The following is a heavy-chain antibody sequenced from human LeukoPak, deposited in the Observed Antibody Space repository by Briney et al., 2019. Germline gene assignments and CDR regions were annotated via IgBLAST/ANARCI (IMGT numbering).Heavy chain of an antibody. V-gene: IGHV4-59*01. CDR2: IYYSGST. D-gene: IGHD6-13*01. Sequence: PSETLSLTCTVSGGSISSYYWSWIRQPPGKGLEWIGYIYYSGSTNYNPSLKSRVTISVDTSKNQFSLKLSSVTAADTAVYYCARDRRQYSSSWPHFDYWGQGTLVTVSS. CDR3: ARDRRQYSSSWPHFDY. CDR1: GGSISSYY. J-gene: IGHJ4*02.